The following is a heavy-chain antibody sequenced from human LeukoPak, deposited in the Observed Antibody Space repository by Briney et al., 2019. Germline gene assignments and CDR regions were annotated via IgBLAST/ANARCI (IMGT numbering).Heavy chain of an antibody. D-gene: IGHD1-26*01. J-gene: IGHJ4*02. CDR2: ISWNSGSI. CDR3: AVGSHKPN. CDR1: GFTFDDYA. V-gene: IGHV3-9*01. Sequence: GGSLRLSCAASGFTFDDYAMHWVRQAPGKGLEWVSGISWNSGSIGYADSVKGRFTISRDNAKNSLYLQMNSLRAEDTALYYCAVGSHKPNWGQGTLVTVSS.